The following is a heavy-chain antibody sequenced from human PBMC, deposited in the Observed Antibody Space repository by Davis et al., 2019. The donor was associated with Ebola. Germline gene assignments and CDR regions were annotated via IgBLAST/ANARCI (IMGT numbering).Heavy chain of an antibody. D-gene: IGHD3-16*02. V-gene: IGHV1-2*02. J-gene: IGHJ6*03. CDR3: ARVAVTYYYYYYMDV. Sequence: ASVTVSCKASGYTFTGYYMHWVRQAPGQGLEWMGWINPNSGGTNYAQKFQGRVTMTRDTSIGTAYMDLSRLRSDDTAVYYCARVAVTYYYYYYMDVWGKGTTVTVSS. CDR2: INPNSGGT. CDR1: GYTFTGYY.